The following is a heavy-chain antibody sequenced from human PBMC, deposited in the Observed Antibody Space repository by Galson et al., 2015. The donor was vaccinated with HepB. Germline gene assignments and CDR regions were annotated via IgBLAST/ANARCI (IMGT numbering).Heavy chain of an antibody. CDR3: ARVGVEGVGWFAP. J-gene: IGHJ5*02. CDR1: GGTFGKYA. D-gene: IGHD1-26*01. Sequence: SVKVSCKASGGTFGKYAVSWVRQAPGQGLEWMGGIIPVFGRAHYAHKFQGRVTMTADESTTTVFMELTRLKSDDTAVYYCARVGVEGVGWFAPGGQGTLAIVSS. CDR2: IIPVFGRA. V-gene: IGHV1-69*13.